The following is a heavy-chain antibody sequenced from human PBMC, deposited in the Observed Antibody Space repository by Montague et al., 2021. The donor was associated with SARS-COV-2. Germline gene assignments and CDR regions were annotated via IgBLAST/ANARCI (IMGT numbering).Heavy chain of an antibody. V-gene: IGHV4-59*01. Sequence: SGTLSLTCTVSGGSISSYYWSWIRQPPGKGLEWIGYIYYSGSTNYNPSLKSRVTISVDTSKNQFSLKLSSVTAADTAVYYCAREGMVRGSYYYYGMDVWGQGTTVTVSS. CDR3: AREGMVRGSYYYYGMDV. CDR2: IYYSGST. J-gene: IGHJ6*02. CDR1: GGSISSYY. D-gene: IGHD3-10*01.